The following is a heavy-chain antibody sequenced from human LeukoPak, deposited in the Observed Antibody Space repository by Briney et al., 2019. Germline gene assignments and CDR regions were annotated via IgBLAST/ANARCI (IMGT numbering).Heavy chain of an antibody. J-gene: IGHJ3*02. CDR1: GFTFSSYA. D-gene: IGHD1-26*01. CDR2: ISGSGGST. Sequence: GGSLRLSCAASGFTFSSYAMSWVRQAPGKGLEWVSAISGSGGSTYYADSVKGRFTISRDNSKNTLYLQMNSLRAEDTAVYYCASTKWEVADKRNHAFDIWGQGTMVTVSS. CDR3: ASTKWEVADKRNHAFDI. V-gene: IGHV3-23*01.